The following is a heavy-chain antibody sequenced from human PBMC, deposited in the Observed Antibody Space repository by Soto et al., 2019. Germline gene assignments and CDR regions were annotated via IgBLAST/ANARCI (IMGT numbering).Heavy chain of an antibody. D-gene: IGHD2-2*01. CDR3: ANRRVSTVPGFSYFDL. J-gene: IGHJ4*01. Sequence: SGPTLVNPTQTLTLTCTFSGFSLRDTGVGVGWIRQPPGKALEWLALVYWDDEKRYSPSLKSRLTITKDTSKNQVVLTVANVDPVDTATYFCANRRVSTVPGFSYFDLWGQGTLVTVSS. CDR2: VYWDDEK. CDR1: GFSLRDTGVG. V-gene: IGHV2-5*02.